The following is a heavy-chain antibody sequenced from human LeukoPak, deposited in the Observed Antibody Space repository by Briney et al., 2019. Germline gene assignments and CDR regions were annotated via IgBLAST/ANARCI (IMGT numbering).Heavy chain of an antibody. CDR1: GYTFTSYY. V-gene: IGHV1-46*01. Sequence: ASVKVSCKASGYTFTSYYMHWVRRARGQGLEGMGIINPIGGSTRYAQKFQGRVTMTRDTSTSTVYMQLSSLRSEDTAVYYCAREDGDYTFSFDYWGQGTLVTVSS. D-gene: IGHD4-17*01. CDR3: AREDGDYTFSFDY. CDR2: INPIGGST. J-gene: IGHJ4*02.